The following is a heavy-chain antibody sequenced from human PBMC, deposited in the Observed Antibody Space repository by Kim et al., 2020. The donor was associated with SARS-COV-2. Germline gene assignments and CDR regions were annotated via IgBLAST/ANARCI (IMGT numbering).Heavy chain of an antibody. D-gene: IGHD1-1*01. V-gene: IGHV1-3*01. CDR3: ARDGTTRNGGYYFDY. Sequence: QKSQGRVTITRDTSAKTAFMELSSLTSEDTAIYYCARDGTTRNGGYYFDYWGQGALVTVSS. J-gene: IGHJ4*01.